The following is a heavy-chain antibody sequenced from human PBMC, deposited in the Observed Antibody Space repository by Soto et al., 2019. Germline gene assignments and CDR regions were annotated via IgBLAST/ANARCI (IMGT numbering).Heavy chain of an antibody. D-gene: IGHD3-9*01. CDR1: GYTFTGYY. J-gene: IGHJ6*02. CDR2: INPNSGGT. CDR3: AKDRRGGLTGPSSYYGMDV. V-gene: IGHV1-2*04. Sequence: APVKVSCKASGYTFTGYYMHWVRQAPGQGLEWMGWINPNSGGTNYAQKFQGWVTMTRDTSISTAYMELSRLRSDDTAVYYCAKDRRGGLTGPSSYYGMDVWGQGTTVTVSS.